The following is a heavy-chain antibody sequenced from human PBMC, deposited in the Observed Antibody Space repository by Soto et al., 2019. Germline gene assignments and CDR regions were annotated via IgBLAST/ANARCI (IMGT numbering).Heavy chain of an antibody. D-gene: IGHD1-26*01. Sequence: EVQLVESGGGLVQPGGSLRLSCAASQFTFSCYWMHWVRQAPGKGLMWVSRINSDGSRTTYADSVKGRFTISRDNAKNTLVLQMNSLRAEDSAVYYCVRVATGSYDWFDPWGQGTLVTVSS. CDR1: QFTFSCYW. J-gene: IGHJ5*02. CDR2: INSDGSRT. V-gene: IGHV3-74*03. CDR3: VRVATGSYDWFDP.